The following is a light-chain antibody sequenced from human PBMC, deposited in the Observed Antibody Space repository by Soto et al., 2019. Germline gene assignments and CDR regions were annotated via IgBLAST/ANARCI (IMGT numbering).Light chain of an antibody. V-gene: IGKV3-11*01. CDR3: QQRTNRPPWT. Sequence: EIVLTQSPATLSLSPGDRATLSCRASLTVSKYLAWFQKKPGRPPRLLIYDASTRATGIPARFSGSGSGTDFTLTISSIEPEDVAVYYCQQRTNRPPWTFGQGTKVQI. CDR1: LTVSKY. CDR2: DAS. J-gene: IGKJ1*01.